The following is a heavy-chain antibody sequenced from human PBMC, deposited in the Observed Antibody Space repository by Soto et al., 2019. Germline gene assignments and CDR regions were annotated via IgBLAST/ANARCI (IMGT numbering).Heavy chain of an antibody. V-gene: IGHV3-73*02. CDR1: GFTFSGSA. CDR2: IRSKANSYAT. CDR3: TSLLAYCGGDCLNWFDP. Sequence: VQLVESGGGLVQPGGSLKLSCAASGFTFSGSAMHWVRQASGKGLEWVGRIRSKANSYATAYAASVKGRFTISRDDSKNTAYLQMNSLKTEDTAVYYCTSLLAYCGGDCLNWFDPWGQGTLVTVSS. D-gene: IGHD2-21*02. J-gene: IGHJ5*02.